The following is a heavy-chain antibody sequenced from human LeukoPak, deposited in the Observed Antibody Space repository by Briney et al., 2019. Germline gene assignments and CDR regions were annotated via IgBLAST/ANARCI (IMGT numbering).Heavy chain of an antibody. V-gene: IGHV1-69*13. Sequence: ASVKVSCKASGGTFSSYAISWVRQAPGQGLEWMGGIIPISGTANYAQKFQGRVTITADESTSTAYMELSSLRSEDTAVYYCARDLQQLVSNAFDIWGQGTMVTVSS. J-gene: IGHJ3*02. CDR1: GGTFSSYA. CDR3: ARDLQQLVSNAFDI. CDR2: IIPISGTA. D-gene: IGHD6-13*01.